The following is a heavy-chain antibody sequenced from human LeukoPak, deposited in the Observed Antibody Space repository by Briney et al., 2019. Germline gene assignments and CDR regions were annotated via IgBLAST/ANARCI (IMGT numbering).Heavy chain of an antibody. V-gene: IGHV1-69*04. CDR3: ARDPYYYDSSGYTDY. D-gene: IGHD3-22*01. CDR2: IIPILGIA. Sequence: SVKVSCKASGGTFSSYAISWVRQAPGQGLEWMGRIIPILGIANYAQKFQGRVTITADESTSTAYMELSSLRSEDTAVYYCARDPYYYDSSGYTDYWGQGTLVTVSS. J-gene: IGHJ4*02. CDR1: GGTFSSYA.